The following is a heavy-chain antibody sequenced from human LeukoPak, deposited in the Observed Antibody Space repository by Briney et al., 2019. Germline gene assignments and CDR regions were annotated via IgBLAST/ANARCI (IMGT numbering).Heavy chain of an antibody. CDR1: GYIFTIYG. D-gene: IGHD3-10*01. CDR2: INAYNGNT. CDR3: ARLVLASGSRGFDY. Sequence: ASVTVSFTASGYIFTIYGISWVRQAPGQGLEWLGWINAYNGNTNYSQKLQGRVTMTTDTSTSTAYMELRNLRSDDTAVFYCARLVLASGSRGFDYWGQGTLVTVSS. J-gene: IGHJ4*02. V-gene: IGHV1-18*01.